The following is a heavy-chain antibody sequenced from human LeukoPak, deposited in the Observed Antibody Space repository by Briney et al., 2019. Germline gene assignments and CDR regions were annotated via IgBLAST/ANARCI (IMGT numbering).Heavy chain of an antibody. J-gene: IGHJ5*02. CDR1: GGTFSSYA. CDR3: AREAQEGYCSSTSCPFGP. Sequence: VASVKVSCKASGGTFSSYAISWVRQAPGQGLEWMGGIIPIFGTANYAQKFQGRVTITADESTSTAYMELSSLRSEDTAVYYCAREAQEGYCSSTSCPFGPWGQGTLVTVSS. V-gene: IGHV1-69*13. CDR2: IIPIFGTA. D-gene: IGHD2-2*01.